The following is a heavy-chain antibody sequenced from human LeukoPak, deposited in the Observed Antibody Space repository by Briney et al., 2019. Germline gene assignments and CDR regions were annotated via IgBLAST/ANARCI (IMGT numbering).Heavy chain of an antibody. CDR3: ARVGYDILTGYYNVLDY. CDR2: ISANNGNT. CDR1: GYTFIRYG. V-gene: IGHV1-18*01. J-gene: IGHJ4*02. Sequence: ASVKVSCKASGYTFIRYGISWVRQAPGQGLEWMGWISANNGNTNYAQKLQGRVTMTTDTSTSTAYMELRSLRPDDSAVYYCARVGYDILTGYYNVLDYWGQGTLVTVSS. D-gene: IGHD3-9*01.